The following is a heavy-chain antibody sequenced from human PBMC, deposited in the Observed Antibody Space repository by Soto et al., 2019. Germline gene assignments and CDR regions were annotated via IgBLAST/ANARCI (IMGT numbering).Heavy chain of an antibody. D-gene: IGHD4-17*01. J-gene: IGHJ2*01. CDR1: GGSISGGVGGLYY. Sequence: QLQLRESGPGLVKPSETLSLTCTVSGGSISGGVGGLYYWSWIRQPPGKGLEWIGYIYDSGSTYYNPSLKGRMTITVDTYKNQFSPRLSSVTAADTAVYYCAREVIPLTTDWYFDLWGRGTLVTVSS. CDR3: AREVIPLTTDWYFDL. V-gene: IGHV4-30-4*01. CDR2: IYDSGST.